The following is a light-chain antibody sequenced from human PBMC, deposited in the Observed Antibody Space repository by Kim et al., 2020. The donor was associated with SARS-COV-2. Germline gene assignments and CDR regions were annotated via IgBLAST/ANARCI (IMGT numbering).Light chain of an antibody. CDR1: SNNVGNQG. J-gene: IGLJ3*02. Sequence: LTQPPSVSKGLRQTATLTCTGNSNNVGNQGVGGLQQNQGHPPKLLSYRNNSRPSGVSERLSASRSGKTASLTITGLQPENEAAYFCPAWDSSLSAWLFGGGTQLTVL. CDR2: RNN. CDR3: PAWDSSLSAWL. V-gene: IGLV10-54*01.